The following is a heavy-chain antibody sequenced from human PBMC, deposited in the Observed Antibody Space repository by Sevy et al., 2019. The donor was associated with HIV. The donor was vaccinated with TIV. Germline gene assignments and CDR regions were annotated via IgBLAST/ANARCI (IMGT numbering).Heavy chain of an antibody. CDR2: IYYSGST. CDR1: GGSISSYY. CDR3: ARVLYYDFWSGYYKVWEDAFDI. Sequence: SETLSLTCTVSGGSISSYYWSWIRQPPGKGLEWIGYIYYSGSTNYNPSLNSRVTISVDTSKNQFSLKLSSVTAADTAVYYCARVLYYDFWSGYYKVWEDAFDIWGQGTMVTVSS. J-gene: IGHJ3*02. V-gene: IGHV4-59*01. D-gene: IGHD3-3*01.